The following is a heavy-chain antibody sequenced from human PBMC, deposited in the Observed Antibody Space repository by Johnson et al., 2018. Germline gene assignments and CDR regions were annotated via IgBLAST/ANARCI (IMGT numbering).Heavy chain of an antibody. D-gene: IGHD2-2*01. V-gene: IGHV3-13*01. CDR3: ARASKGYYYMDV. Sequence: VQLVQSGGGLVQXGGSLRLXCAASGFTLSNYEIHWVRQATGKGLEWVSAIGTAGDTSYPDSVKGRFTISRENAKNSLYLQMNSLRAGDTAVYYCARASKGYYYMDVWGKGTTVTVSS. CDR2: IGTAGDT. CDR1: GFTLSNYE. J-gene: IGHJ6*03.